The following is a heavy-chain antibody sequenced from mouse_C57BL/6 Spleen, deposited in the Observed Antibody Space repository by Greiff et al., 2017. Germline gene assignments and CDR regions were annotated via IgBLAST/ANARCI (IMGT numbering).Heavy chain of an antibody. D-gene: IGHD3-2*02. CDR1: GYTFTSYW. CDR3: AKAQATIQFAY. CDR2: IDPSDSYT. Sequence: QVQLQQPGAELVKPGASVKLSCKASGYTFTSYWLQWVKQRPGQGLEWIGEIDPSDSYTNYNQKFKGKATLTVDTSSSTAYMQLSSLTSEDSAVYYCAKAQATIQFAYWGQGTLVTVSA. J-gene: IGHJ3*01. V-gene: IGHV1-50*01.